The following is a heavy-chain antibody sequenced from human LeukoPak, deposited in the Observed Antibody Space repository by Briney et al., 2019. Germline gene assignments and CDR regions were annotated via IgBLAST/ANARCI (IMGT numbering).Heavy chain of an antibody. V-gene: IGHV4-39*01. Sequence: SETLSLTCTVSGGSITSTNYYWGWIRQPPGKGLEWIGSVSFSGSTHYNPSLKSRVTVFVETSENKFSLKVRSVTAADTAVYFCATRNSETAADRWGQGILVTVSS. D-gene: IGHD6-25*01. CDR3: ATRNSETAADR. CDR1: GGSITSTNYY. J-gene: IGHJ5*02. CDR2: VSFSGST.